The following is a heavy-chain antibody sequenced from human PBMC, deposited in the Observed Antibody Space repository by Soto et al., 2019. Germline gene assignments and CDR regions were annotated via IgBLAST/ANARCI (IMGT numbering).Heavy chain of an antibody. J-gene: IGHJ4*02. V-gene: IGHV3-49*03. CDR2: IRSKAYGGTT. Sequence: GGSLRLSCTASGFTFGDYAMSWFRQAPGKGLEWVGFIRSKAYGGTTEYAASVKGRFTISRDDSKSIAYLQMNSLKTDDTAVYYCTRVGLDTTPGYWGQGTLVTVSS. D-gene: IGHD1-1*01. CDR1: GFTFGDYA. CDR3: TRVGLDTTPGY.